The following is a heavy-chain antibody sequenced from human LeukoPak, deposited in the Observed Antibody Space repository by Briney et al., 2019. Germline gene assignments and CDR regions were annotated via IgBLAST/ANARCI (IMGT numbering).Heavy chain of an antibody. J-gene: IGHJ4*02. CDR1: GFTFSSYE. CDR2: ISSSGSTI. CDR3: ARASGPFDY. D-gene: IGHD3-10*01. V-gene: IGHV3-48*03. Sequence: GGSLRLSCAASGFTFSSYEMNWVRQAPGKGREWVSYISSSGSTIYYADSVKGRFTISRDNAKNSLYLQMNSLRAEDTAVYSCARASGPFDYWGQGTLVTVSS.